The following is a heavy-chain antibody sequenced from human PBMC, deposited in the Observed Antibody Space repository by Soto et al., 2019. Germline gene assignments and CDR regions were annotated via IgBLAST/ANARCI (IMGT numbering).Heavy chain of an antibody. Sequence: SETLSRTCTVSGGSINSYYWSWIRQSAGKGLEWIGRVYSSGSTFYNPSLKRRLTMSVDTPNNQFSLKLSSVTAADTAVYYCARDKGDSSIDYWGLGTLVTVSS. CDR2: VYSSGST. J-gene: IGHJ4*02. CDR3: ARDKGDSSIDY. V-gene: IGHV4-4*07. D-gene: IGHD3-22*01. CDR1: GGSINSYY.